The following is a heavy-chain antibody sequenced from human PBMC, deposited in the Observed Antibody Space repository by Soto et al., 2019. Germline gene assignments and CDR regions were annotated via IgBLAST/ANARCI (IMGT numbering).Heavy chain of an antibody. CDR3: ARDGSRYDFWSGPYYFDY. D-gene: IGHD3-3*01. V-gene: IGHV4-59*01. CDR2: IYYNGNT. Sequence: SETLSLTCTVSGGSISTYYWSWIRQPPGKGLEWIGYIYYNGNTNYNPSLKSRVTISVDTSKNHFSLRLRSVSAADTAVYYCARDGSRYDFWSGPYYFDYWGQGTLVTVSS. J-gene: IGHJ4*02. CDR1: GGSISTYY.